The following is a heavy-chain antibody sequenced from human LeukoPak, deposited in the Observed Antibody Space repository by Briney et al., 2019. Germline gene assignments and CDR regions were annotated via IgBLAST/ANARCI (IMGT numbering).Heavy chain of an antibody. V-gene: IGHV4-34*01. D-gene: IGHD3-10*02. CDR1: GGSFSGYY. Sequence: SETLSLTCAVYGGSFSGYYWSWIRQPPGKGLEWIGEINHSGSTNYNPSLKSRVTISVDTCKNQFSLKLSSVTAADTAVYYCARDTATALTRFKFDYWGQGTLVTVSS. J-gene: IGHJ4*02. CDR3: ARDTATALTRFKFDY. CDR2: INHSGST.